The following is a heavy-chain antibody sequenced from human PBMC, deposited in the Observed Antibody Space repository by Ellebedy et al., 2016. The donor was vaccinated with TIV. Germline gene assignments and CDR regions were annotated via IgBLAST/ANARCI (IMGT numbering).Heavy chain of an antibody. CDR1: GFTFGSYA. Sequence: GESLKISCAASGFTFGSYAMNWVRQAPGKGLEWVSTITGSGGSTSFSDSVKGRFTISRDNSKNTLYLQMNDLRAGDTAVYHCAKGVRGTLLGWSYFDYWGQGTLVTVSS. J-gene: IGHJ4*02. CDR2: ITGSGGST. CDR3: AKGVRGTLLGWSYFDY. D-gene: IGHD3-10*01. V-gene: IGHV3-23*01.